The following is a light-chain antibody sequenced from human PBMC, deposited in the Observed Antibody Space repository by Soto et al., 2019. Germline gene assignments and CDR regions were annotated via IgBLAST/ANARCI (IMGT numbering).Light chain of an antibody. J-gene: IGLJ2*01. CDR1: SNDVGVYNC. CDR2: EVT. V-gene: IGLV2-14*01. CDR3: SSHASSGPGHVV. Sequence: QSVLTQPASVSGSPGQSITISCTRTSNDVGVYNCVSWYQHHPGKAPKLMIYEVTNRPLGVSNRFSGSKSGNTASLTISGLQAEDEADYYCSSHASSGPGHVVFGGGTKLTVL.